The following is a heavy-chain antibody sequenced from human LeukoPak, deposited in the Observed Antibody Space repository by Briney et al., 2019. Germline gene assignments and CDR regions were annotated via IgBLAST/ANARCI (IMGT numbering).Heavy chain of an antibody. D-gene: IGHD3-22*01. Sequence: NASETLSLTCTVSGGSISSSSYYWGWIRQPPGKGLEWIGSIYYSGSTYYNPSLTSRVTISVDTSKNQFSLKLRSVTAADTAVYYCARLSSGSHPNFDYWGQGTLVTVSS. CDR1: GGSISSSSYY. CDR3: ARLSSGSHPNFDY. J-gene: IGHJ4*02. V-gene: IGHV4-39*01. CDR2: IYYSGST.